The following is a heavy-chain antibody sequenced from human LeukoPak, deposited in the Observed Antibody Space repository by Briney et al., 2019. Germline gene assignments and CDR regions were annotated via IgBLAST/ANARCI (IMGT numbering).Heavy chain of an antibody. CDR2: IYSGGST. J-gene: IGHJ5*02. CDR1: GFTVRHNY. V-gene: IGHV3-66*01. CDR3: ARYRPYDSLFDP. Sequence: PGGSLRLSCEASGFTVRHNYMSWVRQAPGKGLELVSVIYSGGSTYHADSVRGRFTISRDNSKNTLFLQMNSLRAEDTAVYYCARYRPYDSLFDPWGQGTLVAVSS. D-gene: IGHD3-3*01.